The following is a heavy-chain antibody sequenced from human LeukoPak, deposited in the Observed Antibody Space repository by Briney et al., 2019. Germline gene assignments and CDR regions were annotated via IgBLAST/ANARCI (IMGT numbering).Heavy chain of an antibody. J-gene: IGHJ4*02. CDR1: GFTFSRYA. CDR3: AKSDLAYCGGDCYSDY. CDR2: ISGGGGST. D-gene: IGHD2-21*01. Sequence: GGSLRLSCAASGFTFSRYARTWVRQAPGKGLDWVSGISGGGGSTYYADTVKGRFTISRDNSKNTLYLQMNSLRAEDTAVYYCAKSDLAYCGGDCYSDYWGQGTLVTVSS. V-gene: IGHV3-23*01.